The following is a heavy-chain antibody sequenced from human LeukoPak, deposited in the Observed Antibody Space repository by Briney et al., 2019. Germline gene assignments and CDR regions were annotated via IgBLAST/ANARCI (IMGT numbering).Heavy chain of an antibody. Sequence: SQTLSLTCTVSGGSISSGDYYWSWIRQTPGKGLEWIGYIYYSGSTYYNPSLKSRVTISVDTSKNQFSLKLSSVTAADTAVYYCARGGMTFHNWFDPWGQGTLVTVSS. J-gene: IGHJ5*02. CDR3: ARGGMTFHNWFDP. CDR1: GGSISSGDYY. V-gene: IGHV4-30-4*01. CDR2: IYYSGST. D-gene: IGHD2/OR15-2a*01.